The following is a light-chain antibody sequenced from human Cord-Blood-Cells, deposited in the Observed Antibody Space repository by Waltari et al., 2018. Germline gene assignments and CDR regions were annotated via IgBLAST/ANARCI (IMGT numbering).Light chain of an antibody. CDR2: GKN. V-gene: IGLV3-19*01. J-gene: IGLJ2*01. CDR3: NSRDSSGNHLEV. CDR1: SLRSYN. Sequence: SELTQHSALFVSLAHTVNTTCHGDSLRSYNVSWYQQKPGQAPVLVIYGKNNRPSGIPDRFSGSSSGNTASLTITGAQAEDEADYYCNSRDSSGNHLEVFGGGTKLTVL.